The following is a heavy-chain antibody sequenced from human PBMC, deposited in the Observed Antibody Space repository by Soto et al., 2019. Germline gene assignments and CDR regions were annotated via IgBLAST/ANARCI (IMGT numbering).Heavy chain of an antibody. Sequence: ASVKVSCKASGYTFTGYYMHWVRQAPGQGLEWMGWINPNSGGTDYARKFQGRVTMTRDTSISTAYMELSRLRSDDTAVYYCARDLPDYYDSSGYLLFDYWGQGTLVTVS. V-gene: IGHV1-2*02. J-gene: IGHJ4*02. CDR3: ARDLPDYYDSSGYLLFDY. CDR1: GYTFTGYY. D-gene: IGHD3-22*01. CDR2: INPNSGGT.